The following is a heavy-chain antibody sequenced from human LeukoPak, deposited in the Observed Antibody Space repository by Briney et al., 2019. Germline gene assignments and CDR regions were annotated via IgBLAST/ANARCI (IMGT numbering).Heavy chain of an antibody. Sequence: GGSLRLSCAASGFTFSSYAMSWVRQAPGKGLEWVSAISGSGGSTYYADSVKGRFTISRDNSKNTLYLQMNSLGAEDTAVYYCAKVTNIAAKVPNYFDYWGQGTLVTVSS. CDR1: GFTFSSYA. CDR2: ISGSGGST. J-gene: IGHJ4*02. CDR3: AKVTNIAAKVPNYFDY. V-gene: IGHV3-23*01. D-gene: IGHD6-13*01.